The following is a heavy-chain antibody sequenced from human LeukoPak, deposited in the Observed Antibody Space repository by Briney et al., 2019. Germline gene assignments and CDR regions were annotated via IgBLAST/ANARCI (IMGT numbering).Heavy chain of an antibody. V-gene: IGHV3-7*01. D-gene: IGHD2-2*01. J-gene: IGHJ4*02. CDR3: ARGPYCDVTSCQSFFDY. CDR2: IKEDGSEK. Sequence: GGSLRLSCAASGFTFSSYWITWVRQAPGEGLEWVANIKEDGSEKYYVDSVKGRFTISRDNAKNSVSVQMNSLRAEDTAVYYCARGPYCDVTSCQSFFDYWGQGALVTVSS. CDR1: GFTFSSYW.